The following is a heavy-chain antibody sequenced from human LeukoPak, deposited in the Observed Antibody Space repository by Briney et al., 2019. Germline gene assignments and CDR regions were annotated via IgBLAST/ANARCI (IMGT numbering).Heavy chain of an antibody. D-gene: IGHD1-14*01. CDR1: GFTFSSYW. CDR2: IKQDGSEK. CDR3: ASGFTGKRY. V-gene: IGHV3-7*01. Sequence: GGSLRLYCAASGFTFSSYWMSWVRQAPGKGLEWVANIKQDGSEKYYVDSVKGRFTISRDNAKNSLYLQMNSLRAEDKAVYYCASGFTGKRYWGQGTLVTVSS. J-gene: IGHJ4*02.